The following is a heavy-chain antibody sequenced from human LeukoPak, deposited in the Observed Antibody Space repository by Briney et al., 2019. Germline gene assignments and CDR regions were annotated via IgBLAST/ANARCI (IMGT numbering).Heavy chain of an antibody. CDR3: AREASGSYYPNWFNP. J-gene: IGHJ5*02. Sequence: ASVKVSCKASGYTFTSYGISWVRQAPGQGLEWMGIINPSGGSTSYAQKFQGRVTMTRDTSTSTVYMELSSLRSEDTAVYYCAREASGSYYPNWFNPWGQGTLVTVSS. CDR2: INPSGGST. V-gene: IGHV1-46*01. D-gene: IGHD1-26*01. CDR1: GYTFTSYG.